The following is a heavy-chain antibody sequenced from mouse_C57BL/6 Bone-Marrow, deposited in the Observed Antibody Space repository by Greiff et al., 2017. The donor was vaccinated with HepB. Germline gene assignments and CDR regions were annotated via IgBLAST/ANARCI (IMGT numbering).Heavy chain of an antibody. CDR3: ARDYDYGRDY. CDR2: IHPNSGSI. V-gene: IGHV1-64*01. CDR1: GYTFTSYW. Sequence: QVQLQQSGAELVKPGASVKLSCKASGYTFTSYWMHWVKQRPGQGLEWIGMIHPNSGSINYNEKFKSKATLTVDKSSSTAYMQISSLTSEDSAVYYCARDYDYGRDYWGQGTTLTVSS. J-gene: IGHJ2*01. D-gene: IGHD2-4*01.